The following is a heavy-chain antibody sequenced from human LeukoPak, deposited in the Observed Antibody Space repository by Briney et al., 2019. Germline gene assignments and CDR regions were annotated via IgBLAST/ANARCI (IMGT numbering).Heavy chain of an antibody. CDR2: INPSGGST. Sequence: ASVKVSCKASGYTFISYYLHWVRQAPGQGLEWMGIINPSGGSTDYAQKLQGRVTITRDTSTTTVYMELSSLRSEDTAVYYCARGNILTGYYYDAFDIWGQGTLVTVSS. CDR1: GYTFISYY. J-gene: IGHJ3*02. V-gene: IGHV1-46*01. D-gene: IGHD3-9*01. CDR3: ARGNILTGYYYDAFDI.